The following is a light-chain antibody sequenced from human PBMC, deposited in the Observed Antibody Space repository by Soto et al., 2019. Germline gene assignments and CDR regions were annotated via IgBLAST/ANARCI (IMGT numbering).Light chain of an antibody. Sequence: EIVLTQSPGTPSLSPGERATLSCRASQSVSSSYLAWYKQKPGQAPRLLIYGASSRATGIPDRFSGSGSGTEFTLTIRSLKSEDFAVYFCQQYNNWITFGQGTRLEIK. CDR1: QSVSSSY. J-gene: IGKJ5*01. V-gene: IGKV3-20*01. CDR2: GAS. CDR3: QQYNNWIT.